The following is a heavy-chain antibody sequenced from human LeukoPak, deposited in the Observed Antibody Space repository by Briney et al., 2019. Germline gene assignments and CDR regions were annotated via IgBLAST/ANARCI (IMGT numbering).Heavy chain of an antibody. CDR3: ANGLLVGTAFDI. Sequence: AAGSMTLSCAASGLIFTSFVMGWVRPVPGEGREWDTTITGTGSDTYNTDSEKCRCTISRDHSKNTLYLQVSSLRAGDMAVYYGANGLLVGTAFDIWGQRIMVTVSS. D-gene: IGHD5-18*01. CDR1: GLIFTSFV. V-gene: IGHV3-23*01. J-gene: IGHJ3*02. CDR2: ITGTGSDT.